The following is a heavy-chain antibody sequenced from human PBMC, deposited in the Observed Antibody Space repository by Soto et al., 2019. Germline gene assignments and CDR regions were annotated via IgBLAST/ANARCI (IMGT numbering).Heavy chain of an antibody. J-gene: IGHJ5*02. Sequence: SETLSLTCTVSGGSISSYYWSWIRQPPGKGLEWIGYIYYSGSTNYNPSLKSRVTISVDTSKNQFSLKLSSVTAADTAVYYCARHAPTYYDFWSGYQRHNWFDPWGQGTLVTVST. CDR3: ARHAPTYYDFWSGYQRHNWFDP. D-gene: IGHD3-3*01. CDR1: GGSISSYY. CDR2: IYYSGST. V-gene: IGHV4-59*01.